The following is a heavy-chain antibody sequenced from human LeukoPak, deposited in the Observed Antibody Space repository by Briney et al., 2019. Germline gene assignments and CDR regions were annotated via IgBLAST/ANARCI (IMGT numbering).Heavy chain of an antibody. V-gene: IGHV4-59*08. Sequence: SETLSLTCTVSGGSISGYYWSWIRQPPGKGLEWIGYIYYTGSTNYNPSLKSRVTISVDTSKNQFSLKLSSVTAADTAVYYCARRHDSTLYYYYYMDVWGKGTTVTVSS. CDR1: GGSISGYY. J-gene: IGHJ6*03. CDR2: IYYTGST. D-gene: IGHD3-22*01. CDR3: ARRHDSTLYYYYYMDV.